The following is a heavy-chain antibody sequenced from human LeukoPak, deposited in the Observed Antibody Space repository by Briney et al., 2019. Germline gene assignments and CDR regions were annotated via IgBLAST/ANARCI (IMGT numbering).Heavy chain of an antibody. CDR1: GFTFRDYW. V-gene: IGHV3-74*01. D-gene: IGHD2-21*01. Sequence: GGSLRLSCAASGFTFRDYWMHWVRQAPGKGLVWVPRLHSDGSNTTYADSVKGRFTISRDNSKNTLYLQMNSLRAEDTAVYYCARDPLGDSTYYFDYWGQGTLVTVSS. CDR2: LHSDGSNT. CDR3: ARDPLGDSTYYFDY. J-gene: IGHJ4*02.